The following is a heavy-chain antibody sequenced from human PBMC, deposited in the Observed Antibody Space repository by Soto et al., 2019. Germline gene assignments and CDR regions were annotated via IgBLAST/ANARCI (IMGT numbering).Heavy chain of an antibody. V-gene: IGHV4-59*08. CDR1: GGSISSYY. CDR3: ARLNATYYDFWSGYYTGIGRWYFDL. J-gene: IGHJ2*01. CDR2: IYYSGST. D-gene: IGHD3-3*01. Sequence: SETLSLTCTVSGGSISSYYWSWIRQPPGKGLEWIGYIYYSGSTNYNPSLKSRVTISVDTSKNQFSLKLSSVTAADTAVYYCARLNATYYDFWSGYYTGIGRWYFDLWGRGTLVTVSS.